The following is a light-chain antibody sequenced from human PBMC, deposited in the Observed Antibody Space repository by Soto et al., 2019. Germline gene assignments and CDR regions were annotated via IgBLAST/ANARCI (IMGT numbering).Light chain of an antibody. J-gene: IGKJ4*01. V-gene: IGKV1-39*01. CDR3: KQTYSYQIT. Sequence: DIQMTQSPSALSGSVGDRVTITCRASQSITTYLNWYRQKPGKAPKLLIYAASSLQSGVPSRLSGSGSETEFTLSISSLQPKDFATYFCKQTYSYQITFDGGTKVDIK. CDR1: QSITTY. CDR2: AAS.